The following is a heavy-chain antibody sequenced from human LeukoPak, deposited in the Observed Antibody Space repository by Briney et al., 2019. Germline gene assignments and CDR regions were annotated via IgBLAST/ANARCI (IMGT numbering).Heavy chain of an antibody. CDR2: INPSGGST. V-gene: IGHV1-46*01. D-gene: IGHD1-20*01. CDR3: ARAGITGTFDS. J-gene: IGHJ4*02. Sequence: ASVKVSCKASGYTFTNYYMHWVRQAPGQGLEWMGVINPSGGSTTYPQKFQGRVTMHRHTSTSAVYMDLSSLRSDDTAICYCARAGITGTFDSWGQGTLVTVSS. CDR1: GYTFTNYY.